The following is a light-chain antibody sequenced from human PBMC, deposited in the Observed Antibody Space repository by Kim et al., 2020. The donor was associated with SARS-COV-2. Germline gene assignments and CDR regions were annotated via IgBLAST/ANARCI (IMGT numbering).Light chain of an antibody. J-gene: IGKJ1*01. CDR1: QSISSW. V-gene: IGKV1-5*01. Sequence: DIQMTQSPSTLSASVGDRVTITCRASQSISSWLAWYQHKPGKAPKLLIYDASILQSGVPSRFSGSGSGTEFTLTISGLQPDDFATYYSHQHKTFGQGTKVDIK. CDR2: DAS. CDR3: HQHKT.